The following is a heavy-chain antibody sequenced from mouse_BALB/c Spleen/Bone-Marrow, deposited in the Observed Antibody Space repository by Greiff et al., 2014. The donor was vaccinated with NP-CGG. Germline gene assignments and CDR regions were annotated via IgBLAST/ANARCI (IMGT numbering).Heavy chain of an antibody. D-gene: IGHD1-1*01. CDR3: ARSYYGSSYYFDY. V-gene: IGHV5-17*02. J-gene: IGHJ2*01. Sequence: EVMLVESGGGLVQPGGSRKLSCAASGFTFSSFGMHWVRQAPEKGLEWVAYISSGSSTIYYADAVKGRFTISRDNPKNTLFLQMTSLRSEDTAMYYCARSYYGSSYYFDYWGQGTTPTVSS. CDR1: GFTFSSFG. CDR2: ISSGSSTI.